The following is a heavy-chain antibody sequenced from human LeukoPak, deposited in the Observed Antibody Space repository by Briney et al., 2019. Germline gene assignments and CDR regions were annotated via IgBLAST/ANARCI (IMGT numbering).Heavy chain of an antibody. CDR2: ISSNGDST. V-gene: IGHV3-64*01. CDR1: GFTFSSYA. J-gene: IGHJ4*02. D-gene: IGHD6-13*01. Sequence: GGSLRLSRAASGFTFSSYAIHWVRQAPGKGLEYVSGISSNGDSTYYANSVKGRFTISRDNSKNTLYLQMGSLRAEDMAVYYCARDRGSSWLRGVDYWGQGTLVTVSS. CDR3: ARDRGSSWLRGVDY.